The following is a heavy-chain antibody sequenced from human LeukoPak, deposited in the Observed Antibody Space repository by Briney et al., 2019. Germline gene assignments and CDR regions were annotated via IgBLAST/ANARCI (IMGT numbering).Heavy chain of an antibody. CDR1: GYIFTSYW. Sequence: GESLKISCKGSGYIFTSYWIGWVRQMPGKGLEWMGIIYPGDSDTRYSPSFQGQVTISADKSISTAYLQWSGLKASDTAMYYCARSAGTTARYYYMDVWGKGTTVTVSS. CDR3: ARSAGTTARYYYMDV. V-gene: IGHV5-51*01. D-gene: IGHD1-7*01. CDR2: IYPGDSDT. J-gene: IGHJ6*03.